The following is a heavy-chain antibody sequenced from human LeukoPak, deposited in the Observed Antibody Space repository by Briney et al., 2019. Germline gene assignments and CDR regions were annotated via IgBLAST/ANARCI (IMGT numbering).Heavy chain of an antibody. J-gene: IGHJ4*02. CDR2: IRERGGST. D-gene: IGHD4-17*01. Sequence: GGSPRLSCRASGFIFRSFAMRRVRPAPREGLEWDSAIRERGGSTEYADSGKGRLTISRDNSKNTLYLQMNSVRAEHSPVYYCAIEISDYGDPRDYWGQRTLVTASS. V-gene: IGHV3-23*01. CDR3: AIEISDYGDPRDY. CDR1: GFIFRSFA.